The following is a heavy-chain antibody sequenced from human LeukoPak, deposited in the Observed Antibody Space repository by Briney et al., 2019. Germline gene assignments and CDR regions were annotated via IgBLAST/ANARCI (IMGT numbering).Heavy chain of an antibody. Sequence: PSETLSLTCTVSGGFINSYYWSWIRQPPGKGLEWVGYIYYSGSTIYSPSLTSRVTISVDRTKNQFSLKLSSVTAADTAVYYCARRAADDAFDIWGQGTMVTVSS. CDR3: ARRAADDAFDI. CDR1: GGFINSYY. CDR2: IYYSGST. J-gene: IGHJ3*02. V-gene: IGHV4-59*08.